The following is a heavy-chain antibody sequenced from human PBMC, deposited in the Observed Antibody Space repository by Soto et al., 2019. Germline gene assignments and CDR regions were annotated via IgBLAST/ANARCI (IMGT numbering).Heavy chain of an antibody. Sequence: ASVKVSCKASGYTFTNYAMHWVRQAPGQRLEWMGSINVDNGDTKYSQRFQGRVTITRDTSASTASMELSSLRSEDTAVYYCASSITVTGTFDYWGQGTLVTVSS. V-gene: IGHV1-3*01. J-gene: IGHJ4*02. CDR2: INVDNGDT. CDR1: GYTFTNYA. CDR3: ASSITVTGTFDY. D-gene: IGHD6-19*01.